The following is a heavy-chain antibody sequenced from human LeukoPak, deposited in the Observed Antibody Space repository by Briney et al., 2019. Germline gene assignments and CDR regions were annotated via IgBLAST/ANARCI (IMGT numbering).Heavy chain of an antibody. V-gene: IGHV1-2*02. D-gene: IGHD7-27*01. CDR1: GYTFTDYH. Sequence: AASVKVSCKASGYTFTDYHMHWMRQAPGQGLECMGWINPNSGGTNYAQKFQGRITMTRDTSISTAYMELSRLRSDDTAVYYCARELGRNAFDIWGQGTMATVSS. CDR2: INPNSGGT. CDR3: ARELGRNAFDI. J-gene: IGHJ3*02.